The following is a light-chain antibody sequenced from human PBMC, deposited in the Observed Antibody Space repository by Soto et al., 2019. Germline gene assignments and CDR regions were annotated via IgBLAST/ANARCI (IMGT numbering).Light chain of an antibody. J-gene: IGKJ5*01. CDR1: QTLSNSF. CDR2: DTS. CDR3: QQYGTSEII. Sequence: EIVLTQSPGTLSLSPGERATLSCRASQTLSNSFIAWYQQKPGQAPRLLIYDTSSRATGVPDRYSASGSGTDFTLTISRLEPEDFAVFFCQQYGTSEIIFGQRARLEIK. V-gene: IGKV3-20*01.